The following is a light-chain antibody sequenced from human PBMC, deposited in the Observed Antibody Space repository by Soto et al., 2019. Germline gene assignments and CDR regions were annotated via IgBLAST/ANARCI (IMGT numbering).Light chain of an antibody. Sequence: QSVLTQPASVSGSPGQSITISCTGTSSDVGRYNYVSWYQHHPGNAPKLMIYEVSNRPSGVSDRFSGSKSGSTASLTISGLQAEDEADYYCSSYTTSSTLVFGSGTKLTVL. J-gene: IGLJ1*01. CDR3: SSYTTSSTLV. V-gene: IGLV2-14*01. CDR1: SSDVGRYNY. CDR2: EVS.